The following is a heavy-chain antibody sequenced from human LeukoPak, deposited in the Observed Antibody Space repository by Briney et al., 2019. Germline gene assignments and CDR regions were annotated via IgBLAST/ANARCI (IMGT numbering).Heavy chain of an antibody. D-gene: IGHD3-3*01. CDR2: ISASRGIT. Sequence: GGSLRLSCAASGFTVSSNYMSWVRQAPGKGLERLSYISASRGITYYADSVKGRFTISRDNAKNSLYLQMNSLRAEDTAVYYCVRGSLASGVVVYYYYYLDVWGKGTTVTVSS. V-gene: IGHV3-48*01. J-gene: IGHJ6*03. CDR1: GFTVSSNY. CDR3: VRGSLASGVVVYYYYYLDV.